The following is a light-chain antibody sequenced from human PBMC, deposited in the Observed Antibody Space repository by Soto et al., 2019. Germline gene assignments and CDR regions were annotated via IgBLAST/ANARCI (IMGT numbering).Light chain of an antibody. J-gene: IGLJ7*01. CDR3: GTWDSSLSAAV. CDR2: DNN. CDR1: SSNIGNNY. V-gene: IGLV1-51*01. Sequence: QSVLTQPPSVSAAPGQKVTISCSGSSSNIGNNYVSWYQQFPGTAPKLLIFDNNKRPSGIPDRFSGPKSGTSATLGITGLQTGDEADYYCGTWDSSLSAAVFGGGTQLTVL.